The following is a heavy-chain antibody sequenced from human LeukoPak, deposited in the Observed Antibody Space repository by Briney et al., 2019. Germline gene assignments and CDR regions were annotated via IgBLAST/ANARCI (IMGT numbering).Heavy chain of an antibody. CDR2: INPSGGGT. V-gene: IGHV1-46*01. CDR1: GYTFTSYY. CDR3: ARGIVPAAITNYFDY. Sequence: ASVKVSCKASGYTFTSYYMHWVRQAPGQGLEWMGIINPSGGGTSYAQKFQGRVTMTRDMSTSTVYMELSSLRSEDTAVYYCARGIVPAAITNYFDYWGQGTLVTVSS. D-gene: IGHD2-2*02. J-gene: IGHJ4*02.